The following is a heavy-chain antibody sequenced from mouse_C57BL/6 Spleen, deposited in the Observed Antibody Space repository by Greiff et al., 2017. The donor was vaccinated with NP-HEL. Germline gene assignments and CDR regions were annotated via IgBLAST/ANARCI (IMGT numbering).Heavy chain of an antibody. J-gene: IGHJ4*01. CDR1: GYAFSSSW. D-gene: IGHD2-4*01. Sequence: QVQLQQSGPELVKPGASVKISCKASGYAFSSSWMNWVKQRPGKGLEWVGRLYPGDGDTNYSGKFKGKATLTAAKSSSTAYMQLSSLPSEDSAVYFCARWGLRRDYYAMDYWGQGTSVTVSS. V-gene: IGHV1-82*01. CDR2: LYPGDGDT. CDR3: ARWGLRRDYYAMDY.